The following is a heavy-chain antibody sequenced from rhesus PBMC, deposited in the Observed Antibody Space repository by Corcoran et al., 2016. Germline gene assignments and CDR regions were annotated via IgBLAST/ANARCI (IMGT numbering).Heavy chain of an antibody. CDR1: GASISSNY. CDR3: ARGNWNDRYFDY. J-gene: IGHJ4*01. Sequence: QVQLQESGPGLVKPSETLPLTCAVSGASISSNYWSWIRQAPGKGLEWIGRIFGSGGSTDYNPSLKSRVTISRDTSKNQFYLKLSSVTAADTAVYYCARGNWNDRYFDYWGQGVLVTVSS. CDR2: IFGSGGST. D-gene: IGHD1-7*02. V-gene: IGHV4S2*01.